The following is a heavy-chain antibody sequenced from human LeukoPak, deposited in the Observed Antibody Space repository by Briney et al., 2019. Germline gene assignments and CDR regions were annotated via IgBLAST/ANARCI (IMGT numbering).Heavy chain of an antibody. V-gene: IGHV3-69-1*01. D-gene: IGHD2-15*01. J-gene: IGHJ3*02. CDR1: GYTFTGYY. Sequence: ASVKVSCKASGYTFTGYYMHWVRQAPGQGLEWVSSISSSSYIYYADSVKGRFTISRDNAKNSLYLQMNSLRAEDTAVYYCARSRGGVVAAFIDAFDIWGQGTMVTVSS. CDR3: ARSRGGVVAAFIDAFDI. CDR2: ISSSSYI.